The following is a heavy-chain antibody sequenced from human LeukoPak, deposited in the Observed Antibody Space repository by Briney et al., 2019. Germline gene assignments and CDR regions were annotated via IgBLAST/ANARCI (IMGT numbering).Heavy chain of an antibody. CDR3: ARDYCSSTTCYDSYYYGMDV. D-gene: IGHD2-2*01. Sequence: PSETLSLTCTVSGGSVSSGTYYWSWIRQPPGKGLEWIGYISYTGNTNYNPSLKSRVTTSVDTSKNQFSLKLSSVTAADTAVYYCARDYCSSTTCYDSYYYGMDVWGQGTTVTVSS. CDR1: GGSVSSGTYY. CDR2: ISYTGNT. V-gene: IGHV4-61*01. J-gene: IGHJ6*02.